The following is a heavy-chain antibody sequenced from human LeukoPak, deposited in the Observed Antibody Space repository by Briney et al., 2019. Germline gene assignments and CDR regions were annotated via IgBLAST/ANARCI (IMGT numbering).Heavy chain of an antibody. Sequence: GGSLRLSCAASGFTFSSYAMSWVRQAPGKGLEWVSAISGSGGSTYYADSVKGRFTISRDNSKNTLYLQMNSLRAEDTAVYYCAKDMTTLDSKRGYYGMDVWGQGTTVTVSS. CDR3: AKDMTTLDSKRGYYGMDV. D-gene: IGHD1-1*01. J-gene: IGHJ6*02. V-gene: IGHV3-23*01. CDR2: ISGSGGST. CDR1: GFTFSSYA.